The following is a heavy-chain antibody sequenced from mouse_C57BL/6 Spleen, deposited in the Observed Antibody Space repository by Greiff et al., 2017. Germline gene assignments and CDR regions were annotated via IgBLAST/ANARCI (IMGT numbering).Heavy chain of an antibody. CDR3: ARRGYGSSYGYCAMDD. J-gene: IGHJ4*01. CDR1: GYAFSSYW. V-gene: IGHV1-80*01. CDR2: IYPGDGDT. Sequence: QVQLKQSGAELVKPGASVKISCKASGYAFSSYWMNWVKQRPGQGLEWIGQIYPGDGDTNYNGKFKGKATLTADKSSSTAYMQLSSLTSEDSAVYFCARRGYGSSYGYCAMDDWGQGTSVTVSS. D-gene: IGHD1-1*01.